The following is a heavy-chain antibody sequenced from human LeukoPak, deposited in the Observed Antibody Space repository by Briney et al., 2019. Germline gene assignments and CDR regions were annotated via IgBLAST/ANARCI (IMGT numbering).Heavy chain of an antibody. Sequence: SETLSLTCAVYGGSFSGYYWSWIRQPPGKGLEWIGEINHSGSTNYNPSPKSRVTISVDTSKNQFSLKLSSVTAADTAVYYCARGPKVRGRYGMDVWGKGTTVTVSS. J-gene: IGHJ6*04. CDR2: INHSGST. CDR3: ARGPKVRGRYGMDV. D-gene: IGHD3-10*01. CDR1: GGSFSGYY. V-gene: IGHV4-34*01.